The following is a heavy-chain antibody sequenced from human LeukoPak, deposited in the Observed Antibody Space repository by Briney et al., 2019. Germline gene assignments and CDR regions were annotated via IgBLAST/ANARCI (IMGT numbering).Heavy chain of an antibody. CDR3: ARGSGSYSSDAFDV. CDR2: INGDGSNT. J-gene: IGHJ3*01. V-gene: IGHV3-74*01. CDR1: GFTFRSFW. Sequence: GGSLRLSCAASGFTFRSFWMHWVRQTPGEGLVWVSRINGDGSNTTYADSVKGRFTTSRDTAKNTVYLQMNSLRAEDTAVYYCARGSGSYSSDAFDVWGQGTMVTLSS. D-gene: IGHD3-10*01.